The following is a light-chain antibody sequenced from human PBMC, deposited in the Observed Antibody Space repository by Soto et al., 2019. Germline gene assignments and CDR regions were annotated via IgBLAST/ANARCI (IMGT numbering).Light chain of an antibody. CDR2: GAS. J-gene: IGKJ5*01. Sequence: EIVMMQSPATLSVSPGERATLSCTARQSVGSDLAWYQQKPGQAPRLLIYGASTRATGIPARFSGSGSGTEFTLTISSLQSEDFAVYYCQQYNKWPPITFGQGTRLEIK. CDR3: QQYNKWPPIT. V-gene: IGKV3-15*01. CDR1: QSVGSD.